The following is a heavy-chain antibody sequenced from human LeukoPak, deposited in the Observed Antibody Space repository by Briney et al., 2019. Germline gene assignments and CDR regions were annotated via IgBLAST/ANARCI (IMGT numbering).Heavy chain of an antibody. J-gene: IGHJ5*02. CDR3: ARWGAVKVDP. CDR1: GGSFSGYY. CDR2: INHSGST. V-gene: IGHV4-34*01. D-gene: IGHD1-26*01. Sequence: PSETLSLTCAVYGGSFSGYYWSWIRQPPGKGLEWIGEINHSGSTNYNPSLKSRVTISLDTSKNQFSLKLSSVTAADTAVYYCARWGAVKVDPWGQGTLVTVSS.